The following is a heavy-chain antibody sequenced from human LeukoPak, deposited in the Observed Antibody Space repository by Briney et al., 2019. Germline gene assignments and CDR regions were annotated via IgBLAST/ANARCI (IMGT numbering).Heavy chain of an antibody. V-gene: IGHV3-11*01. CDR3: AKEHYYYDSSGPYDS. J-gene: IGHJ4*02. Sequence: GGSLRLSCAASGLTFSDNYMTWVRQAPGKGLEWLSYISGNGGVIQYADSVKGRFTISGGNAKNSLYLQMNSLRAEDTAFYYCAKEHYYYDSSGPYDSWGQGTLVTVSS. D-gene: IGHD3-22*01. CDR2: ISGNGGVI. CDR1: GLTFSDNY.